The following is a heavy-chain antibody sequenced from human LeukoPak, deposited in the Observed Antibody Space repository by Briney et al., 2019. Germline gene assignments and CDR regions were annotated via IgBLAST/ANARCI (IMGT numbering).Heavy chain of an antibody. V-gene: IGHV1-2*02. CDR3: ARGASGVYTVTTSWFDP. CDR1: GYTFTGYY. Sequence: ASVKVSCKASGYTFTGYYMHWVRQAPGQGLEWMGWINPNSGGTNYAQKFQGRVTMTRDTSISAAYMELSRLRSDDTAVYYCARGASGVYTVTTSWFDPWGQGTLVTVSS. D-gene: IGHD4-17*01. CDR2: INPNSGGT. J-gene: IGHJ5*02.